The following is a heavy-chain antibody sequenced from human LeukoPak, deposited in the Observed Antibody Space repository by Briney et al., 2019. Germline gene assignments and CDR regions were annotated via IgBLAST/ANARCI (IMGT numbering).Heavy chain of an antibody. D-gene: IGHD3-9*01. V-gene: IGHV1-46*01. CDR2: INPSGGST. Sequence: ASVKVSCKAAGYIFTSYYMHWVRQAPGQGLEWMGVINPSGGSTNYAQKFQGRVTITRDTSASTAYMELSSLRSEDTAVYYCARDRIRYYMNWFDPWGQGTLVTVSS. CDR1: GYIFTSYY. J-gene: IGHJ5*02. CDR3: ARDRIRYYMNWFDP.